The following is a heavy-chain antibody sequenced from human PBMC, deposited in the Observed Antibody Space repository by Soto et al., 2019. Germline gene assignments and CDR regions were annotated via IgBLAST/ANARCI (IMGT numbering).Heavy chain of an antibody. V-gene: IGHV3-48*03. D-gene: IGHD4-17*01. Sequence: VGSLRLSCAASGFTFSDYEMNWVRQAPGKGLEWVSYISNTGFTIYYADSVRGRFAISRDNAKNSLYLQMNSLGAGDTAVYYCARAHGDFDYWGQGTLVTVSS. CDR3: ARAHGDFDY. CDR2: ISNTGFTI. CDR1: GFTFSDYE. J-gene: IGHJ4*02.